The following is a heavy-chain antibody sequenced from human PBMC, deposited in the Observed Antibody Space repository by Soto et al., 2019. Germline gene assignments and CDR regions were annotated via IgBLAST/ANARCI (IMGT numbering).Heavy chain of an antibody. D-gene: IGHD6-13*01. CDR3: AGGQQLVRNY. V-gene: IGHV4-30-2*01. J-gene: IGHJ4*02. CDR2: IYHSGST. Sequence: PSETLSLTCAVSDGSISSSGYSWSWIRQPPGKGLEWIGYIYHSGSTYYNPSLKSRVTISVDRSKNQFSLKLSSVTAADTAVYYCAGGQQLVRNYWGQGTLVTVSS. CDR1: DGSISSSGYS.